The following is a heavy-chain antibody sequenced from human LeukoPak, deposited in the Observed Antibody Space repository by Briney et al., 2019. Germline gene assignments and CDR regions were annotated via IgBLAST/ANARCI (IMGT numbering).Heavy chain of an antibody. V-gene: IGHV3-13*04. CDR1: GFTSSAYD. J-gene: IGHJ4*02. CDR3: VRAAMPYIINGRRFDY. Sequence: PGGSLRLSCAASGFTSSAYDMHWVRQITGGGLEWVSTSGTVGDTFYSDSVKGRFTISRENAMNSVHLQMNSLRVEDSAIYFCVRAAMPYIINGRRFDYWGQGTLVTVSS. CDR2: SGTVGDT. D-gene: IGHD2-2*01.